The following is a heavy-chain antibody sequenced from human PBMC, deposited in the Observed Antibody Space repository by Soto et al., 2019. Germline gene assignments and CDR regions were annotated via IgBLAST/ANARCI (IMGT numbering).Heavy chain of an antibody. CDR1: GDSISSGSY. J-gene: IGHJ4*03. Sequence: ETLSLTCTVSGDSISSGSYWEWIRQPPGEGPEWIASIYHGGTTFYNPSLKSRVSISVDTSKNQFSLKLTSVTASDTAIYYCARVHVMVVAGSTFDYWGQGTLVTVSS. CDR3: ARVHVMVVAGSTFDY. CDR2: IYHGGTT. V-gene: IGHV4-38-2*02. D-gene: IGHD6-19*01.